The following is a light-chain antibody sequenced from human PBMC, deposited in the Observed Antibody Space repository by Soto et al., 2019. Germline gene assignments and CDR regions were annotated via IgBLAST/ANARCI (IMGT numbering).Light chain of an antibody. V-gene: IGKV3-11*01. CDR3: QQRSNWHPWT. CDR1: QSVSSY. Sequence: LSPGERATLSCRASQSVSSYLAWYQQKPGQAPRLLIYDASNRATGIPARFSGSGSGTDFTLTISSLEPEDFAVYYCQQRSNWHPWTFGQGTKVDIK. CDR2: DAS. J-gene: IGKJ1*01.